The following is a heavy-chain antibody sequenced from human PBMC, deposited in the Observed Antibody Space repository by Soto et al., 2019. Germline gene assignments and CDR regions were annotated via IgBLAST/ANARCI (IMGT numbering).Heavy chain of an antibody. Sequence: SETLSLTCAVYGGSFSGYYWSWIRQPPGKGLEWIGEINHSGSTNYNPSLKSRVTISVDTSKNQFSLKLSPVTAADTAVYYCARDSGVVVVAATRKWFDPWGQGTLVTVSS. CDR1: GGSFSGYY. V-gene: IGHV4-34*01. J-gene: IGHJ5*02. D-gene: IGHD2-15*01. CDR3: ARDSGVVVVAATRKWFDP. CDR2: INHSGST.